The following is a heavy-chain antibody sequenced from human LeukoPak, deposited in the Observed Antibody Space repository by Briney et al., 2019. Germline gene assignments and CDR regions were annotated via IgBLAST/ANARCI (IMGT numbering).Heavy chain of an antibody. V-gene: IGHV1-69*05. Sequence: SVKVSCKASGYTFTSYGISWVRQAPGQGLEWMGGIIPIFGTANYAQKFQGRVTITTDESTSTAYMELSSLRSEDTAVYYCAREGTTNYDFWSGYPFDYWGQGTLVTVSS. CDR3: AREGTTNYDFWSGYPFDY. CDR2: IIPIFGTA. J-gene: IGHJ4*02. D-gene: IGHD3-3*01. CDR1: GYTFTSYG.